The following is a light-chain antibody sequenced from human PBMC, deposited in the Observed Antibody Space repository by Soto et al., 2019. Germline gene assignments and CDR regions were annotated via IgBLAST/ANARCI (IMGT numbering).Light chain of an antibody. V-gene: IGLV3-1*01. CDR2: QDS. CDR1: KLGDKY. CDR3: CSYTSSTTPL. J-gene: IGLJ2*01. Sequence: SYELTQPPSVSVSPGQTASITCSGDKLGDKYACWYQQKPGQSPVLVIYQDSKRPSGIPERFSGSNSGNTATLTISGTQAMDEADYYCCSYTSSTTPLFGGGTQLTVL.